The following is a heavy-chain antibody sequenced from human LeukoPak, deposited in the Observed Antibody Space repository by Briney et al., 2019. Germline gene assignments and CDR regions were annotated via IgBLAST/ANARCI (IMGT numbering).Heavy chain of an antibody. D-gene: IGHD1-26*01. J-gene: IGHJ4*02. CDR2: FSGGGGT. Sequence: GGSLRLSCAASGFTVTSNYVSWVRQAPGKGLEWVSGFSGGGGTYYADSVKGRFTISRDNSKNTLYLQMNSLRAEDTAVYYCARGSRAGGVESYFDYWGQGTLVTVSS. CDR3: ARGSRAGGVESYFDY. V-gene: IGHV3-53*01. CDR1: GFTVTSNY.